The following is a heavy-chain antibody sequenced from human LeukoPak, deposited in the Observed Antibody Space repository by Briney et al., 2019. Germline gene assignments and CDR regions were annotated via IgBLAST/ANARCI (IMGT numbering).Heavy chain of an antibody. D-gene: IGHD3-22*01. CDR3: ARGTYDSSGYYYHYDY. CDR1: GFTFSSYA. CDR2: ISGSGGST. V-gene: IGHV3-23*01. J-gene: IGHJ4*02. Sequence: GGSLRLSCAASGFTFSSYAMSWVRQAPGKGLEWVSAISGSGGSTYYADSVKGRFTISRDNSKNALYLQMNSLRAEDTAVYYCARGTYDSSGYYYHYDYWGQGTLVTVSS.